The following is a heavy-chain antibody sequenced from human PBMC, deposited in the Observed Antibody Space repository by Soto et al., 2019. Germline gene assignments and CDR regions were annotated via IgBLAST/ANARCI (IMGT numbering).Heavy chain of an antibody. CDR1: GFTFSSYA. CDR3: AKDHTYYYGSGSYSFADY. V-gene: IGHV3-23*01. D-gene: IGHD3-10*01. J-gene: IGHJ4*02. CDR2: ISGSGGST. Sequence: HPGGSLRLSCAASGFTFSSYAMSWVRQAPGKGLEWVSAISGSGGSTYYADSVKGRFTISRDNSKNTLYLQMNSLRAEDTAVYYCAKDHTYYYGSGSYSFADYWGQGTLVTVSS.